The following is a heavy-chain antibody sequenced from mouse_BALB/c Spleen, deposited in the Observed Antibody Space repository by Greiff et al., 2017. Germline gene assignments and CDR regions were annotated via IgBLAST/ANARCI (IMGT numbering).Heavy chain of an antibody. CDR2: IWAGGST. V-gene: IGHV2-9*02. CDR1: GFSLTSYG. J-gene: IGHJ3*01. CDR3: AREGGTYYRYDERFAY. D-gene: IGHD2-14*01. Sequence: VQLQESGPGLVAPSQSLSITCTVSGFSLTSYGVHWVRQPPGKGLEWLGVIWAGGSTNYNSALMSRLSISKDNSKSQVFLKMNSLQTDDTAMYYCAREGGTYYRYDERFAYWGQGTLVTVSA.